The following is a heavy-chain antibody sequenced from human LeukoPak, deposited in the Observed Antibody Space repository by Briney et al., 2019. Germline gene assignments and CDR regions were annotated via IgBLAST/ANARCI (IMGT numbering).Heavy chain of an antibody. CDR1: GGTFSSYA. V-gene: IGHV1-69*05. Sequence: GASVKVSGKASGGTFSSYAISWVRQAPGQGLEWMGGIIPIFGTANYAQKFQGRVTITTAESTSTAYMELSSLRSDDTAVYYCARTLVAHDDYWGQGTLVTVSS. J-gene: IGHJ4*02. CDR2: IIPIFGTA. D-gene: IGHD2-15*01. CDR3: ARTLVAHDDY.